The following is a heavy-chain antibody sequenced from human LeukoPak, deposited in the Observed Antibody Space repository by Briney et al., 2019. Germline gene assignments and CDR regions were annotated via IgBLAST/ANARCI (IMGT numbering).Heavy chain of an antibody. D-gene: IGHD1-26*01. CDR2: ISGSGAST. V-gene: IGHV3-23*01. CDR3: AKDVGKWESLHFFDY. Sequence: GGSLRLSCLTSGFTLSTNAMSWVRQAPGKGLEWISGISGSGASTYYADSVKGRFTISRDDSRNTLYLQMNSLRGEDPAVYYCAKDVGKWESLHFFDYWGQGTLVTVSS. CDR1: GFTLSTNA. J-gene: IGHJ4*02.